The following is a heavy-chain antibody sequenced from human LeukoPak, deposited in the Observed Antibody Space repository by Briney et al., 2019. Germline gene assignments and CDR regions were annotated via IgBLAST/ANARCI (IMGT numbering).Heavy chain of an antibody. Sequence: PSETLSLTCTVSGGSISSYYWSWIRQPPGKGLEWIGYIYYSGSTNYNPSLKSRVTISVDTSKNQFSLKLSSVTAADTAVYYCARDKEYSHSHFDYWGQGTLVTVSS. V-gene: IGHV4-59*01. CDR2: IYYSGST. CDR3: ARDKEYSHSHFDY. CDR1: GGSISSYY. D-gene: IGHD6-6*01. J-gene: IGHJ4*02.